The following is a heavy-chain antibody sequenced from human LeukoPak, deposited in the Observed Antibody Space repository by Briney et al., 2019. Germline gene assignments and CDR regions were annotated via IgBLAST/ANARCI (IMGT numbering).Heavy chain of an antibody. D-gene: IGHD3/OR15-3a*01. CDR1: GFTFSSYS. J-gene: IGHJ5*02. V-gene: IGHV3-7*01. Sequence: PGGSLRLSCAASGFTFSSYSMNWVRQAPGKGLEWVANIKQDGSEKYYVDSVKGRFTISRDNAKNSLYLQMNSLRAEDTAVYYCARHDFDWLFPWGQGTLVTVSS. CDR3: ARHDFDWLFP. CDR2: IKQDGSEK.